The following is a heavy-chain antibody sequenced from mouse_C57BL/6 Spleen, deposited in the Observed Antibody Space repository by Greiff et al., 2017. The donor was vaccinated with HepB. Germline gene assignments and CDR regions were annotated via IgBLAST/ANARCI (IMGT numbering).Heavy chain of an antibody. J-gene: IGHJ3*01. CDR1: GYSITSGYY. D-gene: IGHD2-3*01. CDR2: ISYDGSN. V-gene: IGHV3-6*01. Sequence: EVQLQESGPGLVKPSQSLSLTCSVTGYSITSGYYWNWIRQFPGNKLEWMGYISYDGSNNYNPSLKNRISITRDTSKNQFFLKLNSVTTEDTATYYCASGWDWFAYWGQGTLVTVSA. CDR3: ASGWDWFAY.